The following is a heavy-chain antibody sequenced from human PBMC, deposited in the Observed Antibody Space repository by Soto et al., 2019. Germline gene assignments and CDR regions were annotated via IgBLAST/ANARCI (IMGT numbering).Heavy chain of an antibody. V-gene: IGHV3-30*18. J-gene: IGHJ4*02. CDR3: AKDPRASITMIVVGFDY. CDR1: GFTFSSYG. CDR2: ISYDGSNK. D-gene: IGHD3-22*01. Sequence: PGGSLRLSCAASGFTFSSYGMHWVRQAPGKGLEWVAVISYDGSNKYYADSVKGRFTISRDNSKNTLYLQMNSLRAEDTAVYYCAKDPRASITMIVVGFDYWGQGTLVTVS.